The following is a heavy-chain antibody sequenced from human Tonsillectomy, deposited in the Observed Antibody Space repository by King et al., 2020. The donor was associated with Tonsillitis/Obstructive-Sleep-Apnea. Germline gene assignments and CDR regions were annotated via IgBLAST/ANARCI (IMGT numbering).Heavy chain of an antibody. CDR3: ARDGFYAFDI. J-gene: IGHJ3*02. CDR2: IWYDGSNK. V-gene: IGHV3-33*01. CDR1: GFTFSSYG. Sequence: VQLVESGGGVVQPGRSLRLSCAASGFTFSSYGIHWVRQAPGKGLEWVAVIWYDGSNKYYADSVKGRFTISGDNSRNTLFLQMNSLRAEDTAVYYCARDGFYAFDIWGQGTMVTVSS.